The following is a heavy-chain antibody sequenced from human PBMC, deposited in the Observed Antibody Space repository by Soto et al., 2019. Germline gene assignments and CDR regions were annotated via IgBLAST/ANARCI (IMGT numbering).Heavy chain of an antibody. J-gene: IGHJ6*04. CDR2: IYYSGST. V-gene: IGHV4-31*03. CDR1: GGSINSGGYY. CDR3: ARAEKVRFLSV. D-gene: IGHD3-3*01. Sequence: SETLSLTCTVSGGSINSGGYYWSWIRQHPGKGLEWIGYIYYSGSTYYNPSLKSRVTISVDTSKNQFSLKLSSVTAADTAVYYCARAEKVRFLSVWGKGTTVTVSS.